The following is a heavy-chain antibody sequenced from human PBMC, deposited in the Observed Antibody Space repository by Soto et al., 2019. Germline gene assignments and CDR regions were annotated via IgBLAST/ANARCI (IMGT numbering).Heavy chain of an antibody. J-gene: IGHJ4*02. V-gene: IGHV4-31*03. D-gene: IGHD5-18*01. CDR2: ISYGGST. Sequence: QVQLQESGPGLVKPSQTLSLTCTVSGGSINSGGYCWSWIRQHPGKGLDWIGCISYGGSTSYNPSLKRRVTISVDTSKNQFSLKLTSVIAADTAVYYCSRGILVWGQGALITVSS. CDR3: SRGILV. CDR1: GGSINSGGYC.